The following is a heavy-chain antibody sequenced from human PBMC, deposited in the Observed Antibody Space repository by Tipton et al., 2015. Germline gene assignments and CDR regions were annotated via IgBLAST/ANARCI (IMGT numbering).Heavy chain of an antibody. J-gene: IGHJ5*02. D-gene: IGHD3-22*01. CDR3: ARVHDSSGYFGYNWFDP. CDR2: IYGGGSV. V-gene: IGHV4-4*07. Sequence: GLVKPSETLSLGCSVSGDSIRDKYWSWIRQPAGKGLEWIGRIYGGGSVHYNPSLKGRVTISVDTSKNQFSLKLSSVTAADTAVYFCARVHDSSGYFGYNWFDPWGQGTLVTVSS. CDR1: GDSIRDKY.